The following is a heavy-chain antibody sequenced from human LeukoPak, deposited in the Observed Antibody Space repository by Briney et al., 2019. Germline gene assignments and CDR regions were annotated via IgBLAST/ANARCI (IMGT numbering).Heavy chain of an antibody. D-gene: IGHD6-19*01. CDR1: GFTFDDYA. CDR3: AKDIFLSSSGRGAFDI. Sequence: PGGSLRLSCAASGFTFDDYAMYLVRQAPGKGLEGPSSISWNSGSIGYAVYVKGRFTISRDNAKNSLYLQMNSRRAEDTALYYCAKDIFLSSSGRGAFDIWGQGTIVTVSS. CDR2: ISWNSGSI. V-gene: IGHV3-9*01. J-gene: IGHJ3*02.